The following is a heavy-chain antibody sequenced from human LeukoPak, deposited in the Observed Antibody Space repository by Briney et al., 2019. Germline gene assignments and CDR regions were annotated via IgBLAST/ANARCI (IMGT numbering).Heavy chain of an antibody. CDR2: IRDKAYGGTT. J-gene: IGHJ6*03. CDR3: SRGAAHIYYYYMDV. D-gene: IGHD1-26*01. CDR1: GFTFGDYA. V-gene: IGHV3-49*04. Sequence: GGSLRLSCTASGFTFGDYAMSWVRQAPGKGLEWVGFIRDKAYGGTTEHAASVKGRFTISRDDSKSIAYLQMNSLKTEDTAVYYCSRGAAHIYYYYMDVWGKGTTVTVSS.